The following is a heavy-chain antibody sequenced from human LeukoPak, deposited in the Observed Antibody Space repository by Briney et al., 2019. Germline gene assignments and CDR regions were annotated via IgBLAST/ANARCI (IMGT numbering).Heavy chain of an antibody. CDR1: GFTLRNYA. Sequence: GGSLRLSCAASGFTLRNYAMSWVRQAPGKGLEWVSSIGAGDKYTYHIDSVKGRFTISRDTSKNTLYLQMNSLRAEDTAVYYCAKEVLTGLFDYWGQGTLVTVSS. CDR3: AKEVLTGLFDY. J-gene: IGHJ4*02. CDR2: IGAGDKYT. V-gene: IGHV3-23*01. D-gene: IGHD3-9*01.